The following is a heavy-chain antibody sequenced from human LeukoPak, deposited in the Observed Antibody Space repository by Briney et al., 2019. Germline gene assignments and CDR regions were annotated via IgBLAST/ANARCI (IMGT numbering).Heavy chain of an antibody. D-gene: IGHD3-22*01. CDR3: ARDLTYYYDTSGYYCDY. V-gene: IGHV1-2*02. CDR1: GYTFTGYY. CDR2: INPNSGGT. Sequence: ASVKVSCKASGYTFTGYYIHWVRQAPGQGLEWMGWINPNSGGTKYAQKFQGRVTMTRDTSISTVYMELSRLRSDETAVYYCARDLTYYYDTSGYYCDYWGQGTLVTVSS. J-gene: IGHJ4*02.